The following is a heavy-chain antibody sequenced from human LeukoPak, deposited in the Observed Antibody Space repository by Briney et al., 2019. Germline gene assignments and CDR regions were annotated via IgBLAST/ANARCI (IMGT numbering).Heavy chain of an antibody. J-gene: IGHJ4*02. CDR1: GYTFSSSG. CDR3: AKEYCSNSVCHSLDY. Sequence: GGSLRLSCAASGYTFSSSGMHWVRQAPGKGLEWVAVISYDGSNKYYADSVKGRFTFSRDNSKNTLYLQMNSLRAEDTAVYYCAKEYCSNSVCHSLDYWGQGTLVTVSS. CDR2: ISYDGSNK. V-gene: IGHV3-30*18. D-gene: IGHD2-8*01.